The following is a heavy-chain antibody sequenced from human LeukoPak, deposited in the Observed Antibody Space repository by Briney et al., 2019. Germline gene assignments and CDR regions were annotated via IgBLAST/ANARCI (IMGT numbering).Heavy chain of an antibody. D-gene: IGHD2-15*01. V-gene: IGHV3-23*01. CDR3: ARVKRDCSGGSCYSYDY. J-gene: IGHJ4*02. CDR2: ISGNGDIT. CDR1: GFTFSSYA. Sequence: PGGSLRLSCAASGFTFSSYAMNWVRQAPGKGLERVSAISGNGDITYYADSVRGRFTISRDNSKNTLYLQMNSLRAEDTAVYYCARVKRDCSGGSCYSYDYWGQGTLVTVSS.